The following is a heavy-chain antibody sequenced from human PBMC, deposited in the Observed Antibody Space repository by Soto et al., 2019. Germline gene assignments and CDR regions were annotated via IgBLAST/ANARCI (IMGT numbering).Heavy chain of an antibody. J-gene: IGHJ4*02. CDR2: SSISRASI. CDR3: VGVSTYFEY. CDR1: RFIISSYA. Sequence: GGSLRLSCVASRFIISSYAMNWVRQAPGKGLEWISFSSISRASIYYADSVKGRFTISRDNVENSLYLQMNSLRDEDTAVYYCVGVSTYFEYWGQGTLVTVSS. V-gene: IGHV3-48*02.